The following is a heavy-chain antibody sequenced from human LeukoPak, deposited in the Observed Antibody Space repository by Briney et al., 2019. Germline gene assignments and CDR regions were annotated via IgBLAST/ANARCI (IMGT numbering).Heavy chain of an antibody. CDR2: ISSSSSYI. J-gene: IGHJ4*02. V-gene: IGHV3-21*01. CDR1: GFTFSSYS. D-gene: IGHD5-18*01. CDR3: ARDPQPFLHSYGPLFDY. Sequence: GGSLRLSCAASGFTFSSYSMNWVRQAPGKGLEWVSSISSSSSYIYYADSVKGRFTISRDNAKNSLYLQMNSLRAEDTAVYNCARDPQPFLHSYGPLFDYWGQGTLVTVSS.